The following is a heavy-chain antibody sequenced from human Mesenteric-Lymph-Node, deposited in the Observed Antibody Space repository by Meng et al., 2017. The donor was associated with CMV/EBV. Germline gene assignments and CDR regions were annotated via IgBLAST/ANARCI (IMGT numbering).Heavy chain of an antibody. Sequence: GESLKISCAASGFTFSNAWMSWVRQAPGQGLEWVGHIKGKNDGGTTDYTAPVKGRFTISRDDSKNTLYLQMNSLKIEDTAVYYCTAGRIRYFDWLLSRVDYWGQGTLVTVSS. D-gene: IGHD3-9*01. CDR1: GFTFSNAW. CDR3: TAGRIRYFDWLLSRVDY. CDR2: IKGKNDGGTT. J-gene: IGHJ4*02. V-gene: IGHV3-15*01.